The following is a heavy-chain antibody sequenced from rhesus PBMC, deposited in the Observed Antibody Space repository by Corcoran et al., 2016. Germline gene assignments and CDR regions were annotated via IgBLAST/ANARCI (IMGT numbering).Heavy chain of an antibody. D-gene: IGHD3-34*01. J-gene: IGHJ4*01. Sequence: EVQQVESGGGLAKPGGCLRLSCEASGFMFSDYYLEWVRQAPGKGLELVSRISKDGDNPWYAESVKCRFTISRENAKNTLYLQMNILRVEDMAVYYCARDWGYWGQGVLVTVSS. V-gene: IGHV3-178*01. CDR3: ARDWGY. CDR2: ISKDGDNP. CDR1: GFMFSDYY.